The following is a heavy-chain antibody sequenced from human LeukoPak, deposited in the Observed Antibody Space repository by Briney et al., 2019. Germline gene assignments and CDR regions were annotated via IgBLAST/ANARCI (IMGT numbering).Heavy chain of an antibody. CDR1: GFTFSGSA. CDR3: TRQRMYMAYFDY. V-gene: IGHV3-73*01. CDR2: IRSKANSYAT. D-gene: IGHD5-24*01. Sequence: GRSLRLSCAASGFTFSGSAMHWVRQASGKGLEWVGRIRSKANSYATAYAASVKGRFTISRDDSKNTAYLQMNSLKTEDTAVYYCTRQRMYMAYFDYWGQGTLVTVSS. J-gene: IGHJ4*02.